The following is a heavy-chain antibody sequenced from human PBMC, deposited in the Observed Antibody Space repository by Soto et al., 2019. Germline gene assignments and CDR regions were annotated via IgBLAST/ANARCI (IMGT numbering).Heavy chain of an antibody. J-gene: IGHJ4*02. CDR3: ARPFYSSSSGRPSSVDY. CDR2: IYPGDSDT. Sequence: EVQLVQSGAEVKKPGESLRISCKGSGYSFTSYWIGWVRQMPGKGLEWMGIIYPGDSDTRYSPSFQGQVTISADKSISTAYLQWSSLKASDTAMYYCARPFYSSSSGRPSSVDYWGQGTLVAVSS. V-gene: IGHV5-51*03. CDR1: GYSFTSYW. D-gene: IGHD6-6*01.